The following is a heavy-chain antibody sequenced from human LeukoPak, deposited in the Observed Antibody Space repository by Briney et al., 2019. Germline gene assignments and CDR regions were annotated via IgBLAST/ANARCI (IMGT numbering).Heavy chain of an antibody. CDR1: GFTFSSYA. J-gene: IGHJ4*02. CDR3: AKDRSCTNDICHGDFDY. CDR2: ISGSGGST. D-gene: IGHD2-8*01. V-gene: IGHV3-23*01. Sequence: GGSLRLSCTASGFTFSSYAVSWVRQAPGKGLEWVSSISGSGGSTYSADSVKGRFTISRDNSKNTLYLQMNSLRAEDTALYYCAKDRSCTNDICHGDFDYWGQGTLVTVSS.